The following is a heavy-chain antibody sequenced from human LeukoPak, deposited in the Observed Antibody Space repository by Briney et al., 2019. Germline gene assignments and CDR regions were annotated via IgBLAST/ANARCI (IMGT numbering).Heavy chain of an antibody. V-gene: IGHV1-69*05. D-gene: IGHD3-10*01. J-gene: IGHJ4*02. CDR3: ARVRTGASVFDY. Sequence: ASVKVSCKASGGTFSSYAISWVRQAPGQGLEWMGRIILIFGPANYAQKFQGRVTITTDESTSTAYMELSSLRSEDTAVYYCARVRTGASVFDYWGQGTLVTVSS. CDR2: IILIFGPA. CDR1: GGTFSSYA.